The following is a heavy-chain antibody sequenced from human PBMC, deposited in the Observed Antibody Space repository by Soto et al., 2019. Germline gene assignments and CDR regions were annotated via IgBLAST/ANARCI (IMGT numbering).Heavy chain of an antibody. J-gene: IGHJ3*02. CDR1: GFIFSSYA. CDR3: GKDITYDSYTRAFDI. D-gene: IGHD3-22*01. CDR2: ISGSGGST. V-gene: IGHV3-23*01. Sequence: GSLRLSCAASGFIFSSYAMSSVRHAPGKGLKWVSAISGSGGSTYYAESVKGRFTISRDNSKYTLYLKMNSLRAEDTAVYSCGKDITYDSYTRAFDIWGQGRMVTVSS.